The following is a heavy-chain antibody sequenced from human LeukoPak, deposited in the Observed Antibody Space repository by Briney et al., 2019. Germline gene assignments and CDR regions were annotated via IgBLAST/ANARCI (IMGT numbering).Heavy chain of an antibody. CDR3: ARDRDGYNRRAAFDI. Sequence: SVKVSCKAPGGTFSSYAISWVRQAPGQGLEWMGGIIPIFGTANYAQKFQGRVTITTDESTSTAYMELSSLRSEDTAVYYCARDRDGYNRRAAFDIWGQGTMVTVSS. D-gene: IGHD5-24*01. CDR2: IIPIFGTA. V-gene: IGHV1-69*05. CDR1: GGTFSSYA. J-gene: IGHJ3*02.